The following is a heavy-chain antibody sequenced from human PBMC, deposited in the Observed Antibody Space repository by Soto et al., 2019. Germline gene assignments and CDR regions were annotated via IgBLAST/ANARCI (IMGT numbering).Heavy chain of an antibody. CDR3: ARRFYGMDV. J-gene: IGHJ6*02. Sequence: GGSLRLSCAASGFTVSRNYMSWVRQAPGKGLEWVSVIYVGGTTYYADSVKGRFTISRDDSKNTLYLQMNSLRAEDTAVYYCARRFYGMDVWGQGTTVPVSS. CDR1: GFTVSRNY. V-gene: IGHV3-53*01. CDR2: IYVGGTT.